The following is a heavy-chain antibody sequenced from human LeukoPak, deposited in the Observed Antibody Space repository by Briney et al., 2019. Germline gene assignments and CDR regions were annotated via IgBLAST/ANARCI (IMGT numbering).Heavy chain of an antibody. J-gene: IGHJ5*02. Sequence: PSETLSLTCTVSGGSISSSSYYWGWIRQPPGKGLEWIGSIYYSGSTYYNPSLKGRVTISVDTSKNQFSLKLSSVTAADTAVYYCARQIVGATWWFDPWGQGTLVTVSS. CDR2: IYYSGST. CDR3: ARQIVGATWWFDP. CDR1: GGSISSSSYY. D-gene: IGHD1-26*01. V-gene: IGHV4-39*01.